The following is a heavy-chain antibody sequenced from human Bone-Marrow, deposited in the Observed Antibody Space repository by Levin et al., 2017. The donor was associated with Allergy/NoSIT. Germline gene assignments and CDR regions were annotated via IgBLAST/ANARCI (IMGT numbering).Heavy chain of an antibody. D-gene: IGHD2-21*01. V-gene: IGHV3-48*03. CDR1: GFTFSSHE. CDR3: AREHIYLEFFDF. J-gene: IGHJ4*02. Sequence: GGSLRLSCAASGFTFSSHEMNWVRQAPGKGLEWVSYISSSGSSKSYADSVRGRFTISRDNAHNSLYPQMNSLRGDDTAVYYCAREHIYLEFFDFWGQGNLVTVSS. CDR2: ISSSGSSK.